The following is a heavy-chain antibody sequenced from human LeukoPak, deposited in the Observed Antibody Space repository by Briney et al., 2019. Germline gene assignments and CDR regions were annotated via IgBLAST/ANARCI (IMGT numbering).Heavy chain of an antibody. CDR3: ARDLTSAYWSPGGYYYYMDG. D-gene: IGHD3-16*01. Sequence: PSETLSLTCTVSGGSISSYYWSWIRQPPGKGLEWIGHIYYSGSTNYNPSLKSRVTISIDTSKNQFSLKLNSVTAADTAVYYCARDLTSAYWSPGGYYYYMDGWGKGTAVTVSS. CDR2: IYYSGST. V-gene: IGHV4-59*12. J-gene: IGHJ6*03. CDR1: GGSISSYY.